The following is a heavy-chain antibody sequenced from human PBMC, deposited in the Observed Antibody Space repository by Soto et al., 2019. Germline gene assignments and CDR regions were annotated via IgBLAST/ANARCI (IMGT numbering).Heavy chain of an antibody. J-gene: IGHJ6*02. CDR2: IYYSGST. D-gene: IGHD6-6*01. V-gene: IGHV4-39*01. Sequence: SETLSLTCTVSGGSISSSSYYWGWIRQPPGKGLEWIGSIYYSGSTYYNPSLKSRVTISVGTSKNQFSLKLSSVTAADTAVYYCARQGYSSSYYYYGMDVWGQGTTVTVYS. CDR1: GGSISSSSYY. CDR3: ARQGYSSSYYYYGMDV.